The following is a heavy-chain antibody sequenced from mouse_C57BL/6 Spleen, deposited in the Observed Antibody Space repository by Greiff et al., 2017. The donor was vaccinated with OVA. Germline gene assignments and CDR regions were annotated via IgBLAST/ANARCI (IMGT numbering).Heavy chain of an antibody. CDR1: GYSITRDY. V-gene: IGHV3-8*01. CDR3: ARFVFDVYDFDD. J-gene: IGHJ2*01. D-gene: IGHD2-14*01. Sequence: EVKLQESGPGLAKPPQTLSLTCSVTGYSITRDYWNWIRKFPGHKLEYMGYICYSGSTYYNPSLNSRISITRDTSKNQYYLQWSSVTTEDTATYYCARFVFDVYDFDDWGQGTTLTVSS. CDR2: ICYSGST.